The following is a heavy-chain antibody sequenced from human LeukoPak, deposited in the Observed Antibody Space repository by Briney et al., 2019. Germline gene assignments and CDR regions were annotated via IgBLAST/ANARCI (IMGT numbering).Heavy chain of an antibody. J-gene: IGHJ5*02. CDR1: GFTFSSYG. V-gene: IGHV3-33*01. CDR3: AREEYDSSGYSRSDP. D-gene: IGHD3-22*01. Sequence: GGSLRLSCAASGFTFSSYGMHWVRQAPGKGLEWVAVIWYDGSNKYYADSVKGRFTISRDNSKNTLYLQMNSLRAEDTAVYYCAREEYDSSGYSRSDPWGQGTLVTVSS. CDR2: IWYDGSNK.